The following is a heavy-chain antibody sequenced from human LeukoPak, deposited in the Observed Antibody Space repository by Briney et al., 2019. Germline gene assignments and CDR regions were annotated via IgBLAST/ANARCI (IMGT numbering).Heavy chain of an antibody. CDR2: ISSDGITT. D-gene: IGHD2-15*01. CDR3: VRALSGSDDY. V-gene: IGHV3-74*01. Sequence: GGSLRLSCAASGFTFSSHWMHWVRQAPGKGLMWISRISSDGITTAYADSVRGRFTISRDNAKNTLYLQMSSLRADDTALYYCVRALSGSDDYWGQGTLVTVSS. J-gene: IGHJ4*02. CDR1: GFTFSSHW.